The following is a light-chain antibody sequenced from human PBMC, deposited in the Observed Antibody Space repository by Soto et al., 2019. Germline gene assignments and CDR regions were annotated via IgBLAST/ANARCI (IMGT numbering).Light chain of an antibody. CDR1: QSIGSN. CDR2: DAS. CDR3: QQRSNGPLFT. Sequence: EIVLTQSPATLSLSPGERATLSCRASQSIGSNLAWYQQKPGQAPRLLIYDASNRATGIPARFSGEGSGTGFTLTISSLEPEDFAVYYCQQRSNGPLFTFGPGTKVDIK. V-gene: IGKV3-11*01. J-gene: IGKJ3*01.